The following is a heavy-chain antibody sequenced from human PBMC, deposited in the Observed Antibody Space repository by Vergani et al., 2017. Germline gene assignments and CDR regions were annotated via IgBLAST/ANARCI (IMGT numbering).Heavy chain of an antibody. V-gene: IGHV4-38-2*01. CDR3: VREQQLAYYFDY. CDR1: GYSISSGYY. J-gene: IGHJ4*02. CDR2: IYYSGST. Sequence: QVQLQESGPGLVKPSETLSLTCAVSGYSISSGYYWGWIRQPPGKGLEWIGYIYYSGSTNYNPSLKSRVTISVDTSKNQFSLKLSSVTAADTAVYYCVREQQLAYYFDYWGQGTLVTVSS. D-gene: IGHD6-13*01.